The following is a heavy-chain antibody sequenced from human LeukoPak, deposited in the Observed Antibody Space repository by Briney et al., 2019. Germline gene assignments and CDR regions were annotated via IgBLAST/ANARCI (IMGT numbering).Heavy chain of an antibody. CDR2: ISGSGGST. J-gene: IGHJ4*02. Sequence: PGGSLRLSCAASGITFSAYAMNWVRQAPGKGPEWVSAISGSGGSTYYADSVKGRFTISRDNSKNTLYLQMNSLRAEDTAVYYCAKGHSGSYAVDYWGQGTLVPVSS. V-gene: IGHV3-23*01. CDR1: GITFSAYA. CDR3: AKGHSGSYAVDY. D-gene: IGHD1-26*01.